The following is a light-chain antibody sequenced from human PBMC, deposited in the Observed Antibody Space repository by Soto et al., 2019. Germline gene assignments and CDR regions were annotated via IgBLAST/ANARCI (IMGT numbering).Light chain of an antibody. J-gene: IGKJ4*01. CDR2: AAS. CDR1: QGTSRS. Sequence: IQLTQSPSSLSASMGDRVTITCRASQGTSRSLAWYQQKPGKAPKVLIYAASTLQSGVPSRFSGSGSGTDFTLTIRSLQPEDFETYYCQQVNTFPLTFGGGTKVDIK. CDR3: QQVNTFPLT. V-gene: IGKV1-9*01.